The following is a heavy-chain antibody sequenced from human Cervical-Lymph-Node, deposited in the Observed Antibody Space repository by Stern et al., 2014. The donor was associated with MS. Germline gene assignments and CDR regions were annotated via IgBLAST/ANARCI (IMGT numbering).Heavy chain of an antibody. CDR2: INPSGGST. J-gene: IGHJ6*02. CDR3: ARDLGTPHGMDV. D-gene: IGHD6-13*01. Sequence: QMQLVQSGAEVKKPGASVKVSCKASGYIFTSYYVHWVRQAPGQGLEWMGMINPSGGSTNYAQKFQGRVTMTRDRSTSTVNMELSSLRSEDTAMYYCARDLGTPHGMDVWGQGTTVIVSS. CDR1: GYIFTSYY. V-gene: IGHV1-46*01.